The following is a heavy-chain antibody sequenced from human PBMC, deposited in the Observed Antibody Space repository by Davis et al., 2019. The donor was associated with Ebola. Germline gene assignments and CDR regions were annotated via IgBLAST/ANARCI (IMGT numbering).Heavy chain of an antibody. CDR1: GYTFTTYD. D-gene: IGHD2-15*01. CDR3: TRGIARRRSGSWFDP. CDR2: MNPDSGNT. Sequence: ASVKVSCKASGYTFTTYDINWVRQATGQGLEWMGWMNPDSGNTGYAQKFQGRVTMTRDTSITTAYMELSGLSSDDTAVYYCTRGIARRRSGSWFDPWGQGTPVTVSS. J-gene: IGHJ5*02. V-gene: IGHV1-8*01.